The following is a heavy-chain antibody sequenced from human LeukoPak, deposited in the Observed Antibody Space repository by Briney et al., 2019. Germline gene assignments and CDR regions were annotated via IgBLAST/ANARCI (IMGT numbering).Heavy chain of an antibody. CDR1: GGSFSGYY. CDR2: INHSGST. Sequence: SETLSLTCAVYGGSFSGYYWSWIRQPPGKGLKWIGEINHSGSTNYNPSLKSRVTISVDTSKNQFSLKLSSVTAADTAVYYCARSRHRFGELLRFDPWGQGTLVTVSS. CDR3: ARSRHRFGELLRFDP. V-gene: IGHV4-34*01. J-gene: IGHJ5*02. D-gene: IGHD3-10*01.